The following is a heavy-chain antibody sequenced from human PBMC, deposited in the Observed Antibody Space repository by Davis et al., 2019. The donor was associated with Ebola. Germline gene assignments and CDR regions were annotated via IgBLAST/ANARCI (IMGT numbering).Heavy chain of an antibody. D-gene: IGHD3-10*01. V-gene: IGHV4-59*01. CDR1: GGSISSYY. CDR2: INYSGST. Sequence: SETLSLTCSVSGGSISSYYWSWIWQPPGKGLEWIGFINYSGSTKYNPSLKSRVTISVDTSNNQFSLKLSSVTAADTAVYYCARARYGAGSYFFYYYGMDVWDKGTTVTVSS. J-gene: IGHJ6*04. CDR3: ARARYGAGSYFFYYYGMDV.